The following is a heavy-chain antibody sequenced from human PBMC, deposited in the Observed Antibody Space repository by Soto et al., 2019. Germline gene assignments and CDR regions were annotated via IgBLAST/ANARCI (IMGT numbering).Heavy chain of an antibody. V-gene: IGHV4-4*02. Sequence: PSETLSLTCAVSGGSISNNNWWSWVRQPPGKGLEWIGEIYHSGSTNYNPSLKSRVTISVDKSKNQFSLKLSSVTAADTAVYYCATYYDILTGYTFDYWGQGTLVTISS. J-gene: IGHJ4*02. CDR2: IYHSGST. CDR3: ATYYDILTGYTFDY. D-gene: IGHD3-9*01. CDR1: GGSISNNNW.